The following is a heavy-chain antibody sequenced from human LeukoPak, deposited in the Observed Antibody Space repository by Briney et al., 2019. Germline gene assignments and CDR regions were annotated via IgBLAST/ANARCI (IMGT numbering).Heavy chain of an antibody. CDR2: INWNGGST. D-gene: IGHD2-2*02. V-gene: IGHV3-20*04. Sequence: GGSLRLSCAASGFTFDDYGMSWVRQAPGKGLEWVSGINWNGGSTGYADSVKGRFTISRDNAKNSLYLQMNSLRAEDTALYYCARDRHRSSTSCYNDYWGQGTLVTVSS. CDR3: ARDRHRSSTSCYNDY. CDR1: GFTFDDYG. J-gene: IGHJ4*02.